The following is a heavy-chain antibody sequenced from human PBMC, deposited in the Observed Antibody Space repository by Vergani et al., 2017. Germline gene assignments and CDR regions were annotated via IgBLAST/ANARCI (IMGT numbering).Heavy chain of an antibody. CDR1: GYSFTSYW. Sequence: EVQLVQSGAEVKKPGESLKISCKGSGYSFTSYWIGWVRQMPGKGLVWMGIIYPGDSDTRYSPSFQGQVTISADKSISTAYLQWSSLKASDTAMYYCARHLEPYGDYGHNCFDPWGQGTLVTVSS. V-gene: IGHV5-51*01. J-gene: IGHJ5*02. CDR3: ARHLEPYGDYGHNCFDP. D-gene: IGHD4-17*01. CDR2: IYPGDSDT.